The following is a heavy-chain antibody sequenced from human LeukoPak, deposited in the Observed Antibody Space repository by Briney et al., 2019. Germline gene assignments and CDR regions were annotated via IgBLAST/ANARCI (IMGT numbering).Heavy chain of an antibody. Sequence: PSETLSLTCTVSGGSISSYYWSWIRQPPGKGLEWIGYIYYSGSTNYNPSLKSRVTISVDTSKNQFSLKLSSVTAADTAVCYCARTAGYSSGWYGAIDYWGQGTLVTVSS. CDR2: IYYSGST. CDR3: ARTAGYSSGWYGAIDY. V-gene: IGHV4-59*01. J-gene: IGHJ4*02. CDR1: GGSISSYY. D-gene: IGHD6-19*01.